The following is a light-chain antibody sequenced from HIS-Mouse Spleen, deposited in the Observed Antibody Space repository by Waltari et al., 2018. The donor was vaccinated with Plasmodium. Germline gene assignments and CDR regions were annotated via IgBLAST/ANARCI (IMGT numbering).Light chain of an antibody. CDR2: CAS. CDR1: QSVSSN. CDR3: QQYNNWSFT. V-gene: IGKV3-15*01. Sequence: EIVMTQSQATLSVSPGERATRSCRASQSVSSNVAWSQQKPGQAPRLLIYCASTRATGIPARFSGSGSGTEFTLTISSLQSEDFAVYYCQQYNNWSFTFGPGTKVDIK. J-gene: IGKJ3*01.